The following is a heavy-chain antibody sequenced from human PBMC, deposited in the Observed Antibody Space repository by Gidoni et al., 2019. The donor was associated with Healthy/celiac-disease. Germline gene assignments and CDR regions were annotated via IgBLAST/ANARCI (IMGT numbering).Heavy chain of an antibody. CDR3: ARDQRYDILTGYYSPGDY. V-gene: IGHV3-11*01. Sequence: QVQLVESGGGLVKPGGSLRLSCAASGFTFIDYYMSWIRPAPGKGLVWVSYISSSGSTIYYEDSVKGRFTISRDNAKNSLYLQMNSLRAEDTAVYYCARDQRYDILTGYYSPGDYWGQGTLVTVSS. CDR1: GFTFIDYY. J-gene: IGHJ4*02. D-gene: IGHD3-9*01. CDR2: ISSSGSTI.